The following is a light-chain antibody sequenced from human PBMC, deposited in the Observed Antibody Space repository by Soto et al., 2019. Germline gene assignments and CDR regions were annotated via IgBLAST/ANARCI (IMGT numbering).Light chain of an antibody. Sequence: VLTQSPGTLSLSPGESATLSCRASQTVSITYLTWYQQKPGQAPRLLIFGASNRATGIPDRFSGSGSGGDFTLTISGLEPEDFAVYYCQQYGSSPLISFGQGTRLEIK. CDR3: QQYGSSPLIS. V-gene: IGKV3-20*01. CDR2: GAS. CDR1: QTVSITY. J-gene: IGKJ5*01.